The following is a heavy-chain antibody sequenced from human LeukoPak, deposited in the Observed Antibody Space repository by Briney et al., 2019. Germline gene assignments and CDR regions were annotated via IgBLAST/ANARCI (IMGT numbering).Heavy chain of an antibody. Sequence: GGSLRLSCAASGLTGSHNYVSWVRQAPGKGLEWVSAIHTSGDTCYGDSVKGRFTISRDTSKNTLYLQINSLRVEDTAVYYCIVFGDSNHWGQGTLVTVSS. CDR1: GLTGSHNY. J-gene: IGHJ5*02. D-gene: IGHD4-17*01. CDR3: IVFGDSNH. CDR2: IHTSGDT. V-gene: IGHV3-53*01.